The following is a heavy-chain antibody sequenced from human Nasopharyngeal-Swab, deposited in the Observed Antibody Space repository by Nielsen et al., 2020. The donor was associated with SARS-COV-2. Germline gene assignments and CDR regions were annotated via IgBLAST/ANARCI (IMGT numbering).Heavy chain of an antibody. CDR2: IIPIFGTA. D-gene: IGHD3-9*01. V-gene: IGHV1-69*13. CDR3: ARGPYYDILTGYYPFDY. CDR1: GGTFSSYA. Sequence: SVKVSCKASGGTFSSYAISWVRQAPGQGLEWMGGIIPIFGTANYAQKFQGRVTITADESTSTAYMELSSLRSEDTAVYYRARGPYYDILTGYYPFDYWGQGTLVTVSS. J-gene: IGHJ4*02.